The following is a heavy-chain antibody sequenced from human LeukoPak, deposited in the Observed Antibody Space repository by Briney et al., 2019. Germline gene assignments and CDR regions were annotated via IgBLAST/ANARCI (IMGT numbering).Heavy chain of an antibody. CDR1: GYTFTSYD. J-gene: IGHJ4*02. V-gene: IGHV1-8*02. Sequence: ASVKVSCKASGYTFTSYDINWVRQATGQGLEWMGWMNPNSGNTGYAQKFQGRVTMTRDTSTSTVYMELSSLRSEDTAVYYCAIAAAAFFDYWGQGTLVTVSS. CDR2: MNPNSGNT. D-gene: IGHD6-13*01. CDR3: AIAAAAFFDY.